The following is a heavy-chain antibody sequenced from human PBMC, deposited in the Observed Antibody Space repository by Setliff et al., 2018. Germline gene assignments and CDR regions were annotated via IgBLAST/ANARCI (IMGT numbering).Heavy chain of an antibody. V-gene: IGHV4-59*08. CDR3: ARHHAQYYSDSSGYFYEDWYFDL. CDR1: GGSISNYY. CDR2: IYYSGTN. J-gene: IGHJ2*01. D-gene: IGHD3-22*01. Sequence: SETLSLTCTVSGGSISNYYWSWIRQPPGKGLEWIGYIYYSGTNNSIPSLKSRVTISVDTSKNQFSLKLSSLTAADTAVYYCARHHAQYYSDSSGYFYEDWYFDLWGRGTLVTVSS.